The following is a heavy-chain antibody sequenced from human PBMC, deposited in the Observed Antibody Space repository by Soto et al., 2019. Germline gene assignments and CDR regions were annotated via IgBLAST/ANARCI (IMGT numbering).Heavy chain of an antibody. V-gene: IGHV3-30*18. J-gene: IGHJ4*02. Sequence: QVQLVESGGGVVQPGRSLRLSCAASGFTFSSYGMHWVRQAPGKGLEWVAVISYDGSNKYYADSVKGRFTISRDNSKNTLYLQMNSLSAEDTAVYYCAKGEGGGYFRRPFIDYWGQGTLVTVSS. CDR1: GFTFSSYG. CDR3: AKGEGGGYFRRPFIDY. CDR2: ISYDGSNK. D-gene: IGHD1-26*01.